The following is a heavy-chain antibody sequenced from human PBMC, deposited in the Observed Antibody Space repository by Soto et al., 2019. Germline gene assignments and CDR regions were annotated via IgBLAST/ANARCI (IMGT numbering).Heavy chain of an antibody. CDR2: IFHDGTA. CDR1: GVSISSGNW. CDR3: ARLVYDTRLNYMYFDF. J-gene: IGHJ4*02. D-gene: IGHD2-8*01. V-gene: IGHV4-4*02. Sequence: QVKLQESGPGLATPSGTLSLTCAVSGVSISSGNWWTWVRQTPQRGLEYIGEIFHDGTANYYPSFQSRVAISVDTCKNQFSLKLTSVTAADTAIYFCARLVYDTRLNYMYFDFWGQGARVTVSS.